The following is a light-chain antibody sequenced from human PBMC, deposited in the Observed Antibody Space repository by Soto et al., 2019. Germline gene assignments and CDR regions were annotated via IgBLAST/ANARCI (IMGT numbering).Light chain of an antibody. CDR2: LEGSGSY. V-gene: IGLV4-60*02. CDR3: ETWDSNTRV. CDR1: SGHSSYI. Sequence: QSVVTQSSSASASLGSSVKLTCTLSSGHSSYIIAWHQQQPGKAPRYLMKLEGSGSYNKGSGVPDRFSGSCSGADRYLTISNLQFEDEADYYCETWDSNTRVFGGGTKLTVL. J-gene: IGLJ3*02.